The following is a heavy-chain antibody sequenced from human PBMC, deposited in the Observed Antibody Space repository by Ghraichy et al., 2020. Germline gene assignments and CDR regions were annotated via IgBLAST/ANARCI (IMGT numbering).Heavy chain of an antibody. CDR1: GFTFSSYA. CDR2: ISGTGDKT. J-gene: IGHJ4*02. CDR3: AKFKISGGGSGSADF. V-gene: IGHV3-23*01. Sequence: GESLRLSCEASGFTFSSYAMSWVRQPPGKGLEWVSAISGTGDKTYYADSVRGRFAISRDTSKNTLYLQMNSLRAEDTAVYYCAKFKISGGGSGSADFWGQGTLVTVSS. D-gene: IGHD3-3*01.